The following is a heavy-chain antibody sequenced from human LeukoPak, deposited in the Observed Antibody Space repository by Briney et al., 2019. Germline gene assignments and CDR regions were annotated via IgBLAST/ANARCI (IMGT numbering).Heavy chain of an antibody. J-gene: IGHJ4*02. CDR3: TRDQMNY. Sequence: GGSLRLSCTASEFTVSRNYMLWVRQAPGKGLEWVSLIFSNGDTHYADSVKGRFTVSRDTSKNTVSLQMNSLRVEDTAMYYCTRDQMNYWGQGTLVTVSS. V-gene: IGHV3-53*01. CDR1: EFTVSRNY. CDR2: IFSNGDT. D-gene: IGHD5-24*01.